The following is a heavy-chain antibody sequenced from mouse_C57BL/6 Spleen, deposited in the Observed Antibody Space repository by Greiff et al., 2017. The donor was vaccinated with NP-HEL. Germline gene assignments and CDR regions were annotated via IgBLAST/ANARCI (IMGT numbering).Heavy chain of an antibody. Sequence: QVQLQQPGAELVKPGASVKMSCKASGYTFTSYWITWVKQRPGQGLEWIGDIYPGSGSTNYNEKFKSKATLTVDTASSTAYMQRSSLTSEDSAVYYCARYGGYYEDYWGQGTTLTVSS. D-gene: IGHD2-3*01. CDR3: ARYGGYYEDY. V-gene: IGHV1-55*01. J-gene: IGHJ2*01. CDR1: GYTFTSYW. CDR2: IYPGSGST.